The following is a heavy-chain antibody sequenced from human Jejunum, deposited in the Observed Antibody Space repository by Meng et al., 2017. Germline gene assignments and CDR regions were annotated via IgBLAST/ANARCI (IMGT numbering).Heavy chain of an antibody. D-gene: IGHD6-13*01. Sequence: VQLPEAGPGLVKPSGTLSLPCRVSGASISDNNWWSWVRQAPGKGLEWIGEIHHTGNINYNPSLKSRVTMSLDKPKNQFSLEVTSVTAADTAVYYCARDLLGPAIAATGWFDPWGQGTLVTVSS. V-gene: IGHV4-4*02. CDR1: GASISDNNW. J-gene: IGHJ5*02. CDR2: IHHTGNI. CDR3: ARDLLGPAIAATGWFDP.